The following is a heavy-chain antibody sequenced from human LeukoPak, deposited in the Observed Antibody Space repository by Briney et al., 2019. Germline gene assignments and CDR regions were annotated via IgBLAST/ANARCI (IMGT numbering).Heavy chain of an antibody. CDR3: ASVRYQLGYCSSTSCYSFDY. Sequence: GASVKVSCKASGGTFSSYAISWVRQAPGQGLEWMRGIIPIFGTANYAQKFQGRVTITADESTSTAYMELSSLRSEDTAVYYCASVRYQLGYCSSTSCYSFDYWGQGTLVTVSS. D-gene: IGHD2-2*02. J-gene: IGHJ4*02. V-gene: IGHV1-69*01. CDR2: IIPIFGTA. CDR1: GGTFSSYA.